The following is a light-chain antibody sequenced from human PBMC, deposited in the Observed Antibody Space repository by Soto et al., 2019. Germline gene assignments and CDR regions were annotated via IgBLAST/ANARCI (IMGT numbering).Light chain of an antibody. CDR1: QSVSGN. CDR3: LQSNSWPYT. J-gene: IGKJ2*01. V-gene: IGKV3-15*01. CDR2: GTS. Sequence: EIVMTQSPATLSVSPGERATLSCRASQSVSGNLDWYQHKPGQVPRLLIYGTSTRATGIPARFSGSGSGTEFTLTIRSLQSEDFAVYYCLQSNSWPYTFGQGTKLEIK.